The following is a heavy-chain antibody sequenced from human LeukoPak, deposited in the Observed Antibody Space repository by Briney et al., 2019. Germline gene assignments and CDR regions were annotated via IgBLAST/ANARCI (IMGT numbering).Heavy chain of an antibody. CDR3: ARCLSNGYVEYFDY. CDR2: IYYSGST. D-gene: IGHD5-18*01. Sequence: SETLSLTCTVSGGSISSYYWSWIRQPPGKGLEWIGYIYYSGSTNYNPSLKSRVTISVDTSNNQFSLKLSSVSAADTAVYYCARCLSNGYVEYFDYWGQGTLVTVSS. CDR1: GGSISSYY. V-gene: IGHV4-59*01. J-gene: IGHJ4*02.